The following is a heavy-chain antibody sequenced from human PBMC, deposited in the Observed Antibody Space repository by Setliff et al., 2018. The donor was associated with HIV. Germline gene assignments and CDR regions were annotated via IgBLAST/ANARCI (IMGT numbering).Heavy chain of an antibody. D-gene: IGHD1-1*01. CDR1: GGTFSSYA. CDR2: IIPIFGTA. Sequence: ASVKVSCKASGGTFSSYAISWVRQAPGQGLEWMGRIIPIFGTANYAQKFQGRVTITADKSTSTAYMELSSLRSEDTAVYYCARNPQPTGTPDYYYYYYMDVRGKGTTVTVSS. J-gene: IGHJ6*03. V-gene: IGHV1-69*06. CDR3: ARNPQPTGTPDYYYYYYMDV.